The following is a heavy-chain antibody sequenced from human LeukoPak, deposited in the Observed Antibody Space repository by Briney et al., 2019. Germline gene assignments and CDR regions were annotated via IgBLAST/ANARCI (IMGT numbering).Heavy chain of an antibody. Sequence: GGSLRLSCAASGFTVSSNYMSWVRQAPGDGLEGVSVLYSDGTTHYADSVKGRFTISRDNSKNTLYLQMSSLRVEDTAVYYCARDLENYWYFDLWGRGTRVTVSS. CDR1: GFTVSSNY. J-gene: IGHJ2*01. CDR3: ARDLENYWYFDL. CDR2: LYSDGTT. V-gene: IGHV3-53*01.